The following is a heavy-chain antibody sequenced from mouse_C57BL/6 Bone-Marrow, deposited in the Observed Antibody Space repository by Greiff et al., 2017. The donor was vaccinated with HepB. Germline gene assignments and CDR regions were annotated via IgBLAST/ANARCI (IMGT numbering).Heavy chain of an antibody. V-gene: IGHV1-64*01. J-gene: IGHJ2*01. CDR1: GYTFTSYW. Sequence: QVQLQQPGAELVKPGASVKLSCTASGYTFTSYWMHWVKQRPGQGLEWIGMIHPNSGSTNYNEKFKSKATLTVDKSSSTAYMQLSSLTSEDSAVYYCARGVGTRGFDYWGQGTTLTVSS. D-gene: IGHD4-1*01. CDR2: IHPNSGST. CDR3: ARGVGTRGFDY.